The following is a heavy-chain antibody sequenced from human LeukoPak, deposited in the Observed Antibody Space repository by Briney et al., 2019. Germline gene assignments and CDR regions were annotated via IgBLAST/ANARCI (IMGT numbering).Heavy chain of an antibody. CDR2: IYYSGST. J-gene: IGHJ3*02. D-gene: IGHD1-26*01. CDR3: ARSAVVVGATGDAFDI. V-gene: IGHV4-59*01. Sequence: SETLSLTCTVSGGSISSYYWSWIRQPPGKGLEWIGYIYYSGSTNYNPSLKSRVTISVDTSKNQFSLKLSPVTAADTAVYYCARSAVVVGATGDAFDIWGQGTMVTVSS. CDR1: GGSISSYY.